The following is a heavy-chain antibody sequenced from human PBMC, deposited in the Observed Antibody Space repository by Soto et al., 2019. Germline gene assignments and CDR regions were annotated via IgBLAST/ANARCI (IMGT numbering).Heavy chain of an antibody. CDR1: GGSISSYY. CDR3: ARWLRPYYFDY. Sequence: QVQLQESGPGLVKPSETLSLTCTVSGGSISSYYWSWIRQPPGKGLEWIGYIYYSGSTNYNPSLKSRVTLSVDTSKNQFSLKLSSVTAADTAVYYCARWLRPYYFDYWGQGTLVTVSS. J-gene: IGHJ4*02. V-gene: IGHV4-59*01. CDR2: IYYSGST. D-gene: IGHD5-12*01.